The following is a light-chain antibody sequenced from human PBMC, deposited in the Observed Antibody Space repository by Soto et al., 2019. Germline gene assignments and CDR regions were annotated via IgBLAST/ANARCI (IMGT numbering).Light chain of an antibody. CDR3: QQYGNSPLT. J-gene: IGKJ4*01. CDR2: GAS. CDR1: QSVTSSY. Sequence: EIVLTQSPGTLSLSPGERATLSCRASQSVTSSYLAWYQQKPGQAHRLLIYGASSRATGIPDRFSGSGSGTDFTLTISRLEPEDFAVYYCQQYGNSPLTFGGGTKVEIK. V-gene: IGKV3-20*01.